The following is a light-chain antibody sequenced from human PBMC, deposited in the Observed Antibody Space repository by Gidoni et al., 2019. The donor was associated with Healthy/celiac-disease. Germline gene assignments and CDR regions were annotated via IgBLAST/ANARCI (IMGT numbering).Light chain of an antibody. CDR1: QGIRND. Sequence: AIQMTQSPSSLSASVGDRVTITCRASQGIRNDLGWYQQKPGKAPKLPLYAASSLQSGVPSRFSGSGSGTDFTLTISSLQPEDFATYYCLQDYNYPRTFGPGTKVDIK. V-gene: IGKV1-6*01. J-gene: IGKJ3*01. CDR2: AAS. CDR3: LQDYNYPRT.